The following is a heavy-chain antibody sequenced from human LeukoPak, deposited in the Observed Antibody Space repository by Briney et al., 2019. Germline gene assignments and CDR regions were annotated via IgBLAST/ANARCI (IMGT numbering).Heavy chain of an antibody. CDR2: INPNSGGT. CDR1: GYTFTGYY. Sequence: ASVKVSCKAYGYTFTGYYMHWVRQAPGQGLEWMGWINPNSGGTNYAQKFQGRVTMTRDTSISTAYMELSRLRSDDTAVYYCARTYYYGSGSYYTHYYGMDVWGQGTTVTVSS. CDR3: ARTYYYGSGSYYTHYYGMDV. D-gene: IGHD3-10*01. V-gene: IGHV1-2*02. J-gene: IGHJ6*02.